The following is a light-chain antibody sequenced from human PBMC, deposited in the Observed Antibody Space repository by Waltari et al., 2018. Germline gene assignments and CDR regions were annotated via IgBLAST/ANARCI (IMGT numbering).Light chain of an antibody. V-gene: IGLV2-14*03. CDR1: SNDFGYYNY. Sequence: QSALTQPASVSGSPGPSITISCTGSSNDFGYYNYVPWYQHHPGKAPKVMIYDVTNRPSGVSIRFSGSKSGNTASLTISGLQPEDEADYYCTSFTSRSLHVFGTGTRVTV. CDR3: TSFTSRSLHV. CDR2: DVT. J-gene: IGLJ1*01.